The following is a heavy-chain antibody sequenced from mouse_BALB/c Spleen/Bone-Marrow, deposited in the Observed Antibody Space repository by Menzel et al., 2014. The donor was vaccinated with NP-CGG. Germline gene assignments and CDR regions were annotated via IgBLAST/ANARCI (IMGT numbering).Heavy chain of an antibody. D-gene: IGHD1-1*02. CDR2: IYPGNVNT. J-gene: IGHJ2*01. V-gene: IGHV1S56*01. CDR1: GYTFTSYY. Sequence: VKLVESGPELVKPGASVRISCKAAGYTFTSYYIHWVKQRPGQGLEWIGWIYPGNVNTKYNEKFKGKATLTSDKSSSTAYMELSSLTSEDSAVYYCARWGGAPYFDYWGQGTTLTVSS. CDR3: ARWGGAPYFDY.